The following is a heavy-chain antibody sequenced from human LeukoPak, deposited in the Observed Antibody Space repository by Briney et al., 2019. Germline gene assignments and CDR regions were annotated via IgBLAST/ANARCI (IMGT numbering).Heavy chain of an antibody. Sequence: PSGALSLTCSVSGASISTNEWWSWVRQPPGKGLDWIGEVFHSGSTNYNPSLKSRVTISIDKSKNQFSLEVTSVTAADTAIYYCARDLAVAGTNYFDFWGQGVLVTVSS. CDR2: VFHSGST. V-gene: IGHV4-4*02. CDR1: GASISTNEW. D-gene: IGHD6-19*01. J-gene: IGHJ4*02. CDR3: ARDLAVAGTNYFDF.